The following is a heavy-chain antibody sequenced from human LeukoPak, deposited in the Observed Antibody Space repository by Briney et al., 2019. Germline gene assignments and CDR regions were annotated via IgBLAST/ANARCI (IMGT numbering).Heavy chain of an antibody. J-gene: IGHJ4*02. CDR2: IYYSGST. D-gene: IGHD3-22*01. Sequence: PSETLSLTCTVSGGSINSYWSWMRQPAGKGLEWIGSIYYSGSTYYNPSLKSRVTISVDTSKNQLSLKLSSVTAADTAVYFCARSGGLWLLTYYFDYWGQGTLVTVSS. CDR1: GGSINSY. V-gene: IGHV4-4*07. CDR3: ARSGGLWLLTYYFDY.